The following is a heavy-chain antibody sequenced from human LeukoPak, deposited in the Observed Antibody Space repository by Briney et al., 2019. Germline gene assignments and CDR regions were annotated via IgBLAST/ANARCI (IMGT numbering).Heavy chain of an antibody. CDR1: GFTFDDYA. Sequence: GGSLRLSCVASGFTFDDYAIHWVRQAPGKGLEWVFFISGDGGSTYYADSVKGRFTISRDNSKKSLYLQMNSLRTGDTALYYCAKSKGIKGGSFDYWGEGTLVPVSS. D-gene: IGHD1-26*01. CDR3: AKSKGIKGGSFDY. V-gene: IGHV3-43*02. CDR2: ISGDGGST. J-gene: IGHJ4*02.